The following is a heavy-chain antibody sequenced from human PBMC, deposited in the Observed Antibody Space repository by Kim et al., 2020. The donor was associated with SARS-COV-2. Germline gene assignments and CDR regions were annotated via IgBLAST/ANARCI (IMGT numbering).Heavy chain of an antibody. J-gene: IGHJ6*02. Sequence: RLQGRATITRDPSASTTYMGLSSLRSEDTAVYYCARERVVPAAIAYGMDVWGQGTTVTVSS. D-gene: IGHD2-2*01. V-gene: IGHV1-3*01. CDR3: ARERVVPAAIAYGMDV.